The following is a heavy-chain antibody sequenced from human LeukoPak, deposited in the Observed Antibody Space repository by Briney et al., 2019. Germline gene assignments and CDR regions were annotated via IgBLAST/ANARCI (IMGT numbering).Heavy chain of an antibody. D-gene: IGHD3-3*01. J-gene: IGHJ4*02. CDR1: GFTFSSYG. CDR3: AKEGIKEVRDFWSSYYTHYFDY. V-gene: IGHV3-30*18. CDR2: ISYDGSNK. Sequence: GGSLRLSCAASGFTFSSYGMHWVRQAPGKGLEWVAVISYDGSNKYYADSVKGRFTISRDNSKNTLYPQMNSLRAEDTAVYYCAKEGIKEVRDFWSSYYTHYFDYWGQGTLVTVSS.